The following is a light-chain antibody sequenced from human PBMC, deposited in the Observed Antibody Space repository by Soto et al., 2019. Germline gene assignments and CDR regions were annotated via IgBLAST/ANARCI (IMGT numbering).Light chain of an antibody. CDR2: GTF. CDR1: QSVTND. J-gene: IGKJ4*01. V-gene: IGKV3-15*01. CDR3: QQYSDLET. Sequence: EIVITQSPATLSVSPGGSATLSCRASQSVTNDLAWYQQRPGQAPRLLIYGTFNRATGVPARFTGSGSGTEFTLTISSLESEDFAVYYCQQYSDLETFGGGTKVDIK.